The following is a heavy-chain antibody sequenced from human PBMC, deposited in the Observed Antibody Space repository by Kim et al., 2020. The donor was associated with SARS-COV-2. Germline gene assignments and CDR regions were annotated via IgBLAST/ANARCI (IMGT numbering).Heavy chain of an antibody. Sequence: GESLKISCKASGYSFTTNWIGWVRQMPGKGLEWMGIIFPGDSDTRYSPSFQGQVTISADKSISTAYLQWSSLKASDTAMYYCTSPPYFWGQGTLVTVSS. CDR1: GYSFTTNW. D-gene: IGHD1-26*01. V-gene: IGHV5-51*01. CDR3: TSPPYF. J-gene: IGHJ4*02. CDR2: IFPGDSDT.